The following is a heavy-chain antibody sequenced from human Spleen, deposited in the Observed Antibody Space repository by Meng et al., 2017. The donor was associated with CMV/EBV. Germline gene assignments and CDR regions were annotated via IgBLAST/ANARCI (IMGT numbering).Heavy chain of an antibody. CDR3: AIPRGVVPAAILSL. V-gene: IGHV1-18*01. CDR1: SYAFTSYG. CDR2: ISAYNGNT. J-gene: IGHJ4*02. Sequence: SSYAFTSYGSSWVRQAPGQGLEWMEWISAYNGNTNYAQTCQGRVTMTTDTSTSTAYMELRSLRSDDTAVYYCAIPRGVVPAAILSLWGQGTLVTVSS. D-gene: IGHD2-2*02.